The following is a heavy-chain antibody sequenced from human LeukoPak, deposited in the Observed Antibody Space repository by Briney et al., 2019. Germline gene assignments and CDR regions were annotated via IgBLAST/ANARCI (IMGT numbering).Heavy chain of an antibody. CDR1: GYTFANYV. CDR3: ARDSTSGWYSSGNDAFDI. CDR2: ISPYNGNT. Sequence: ASVTVSFKASGYTFANYVLNWVRQAPGQGLECMGWISPYNGNTDYAQKLQGRLSMTTDTSTSTASMELRSLTSDDTALYYCARDSTSGWYSSGNDAFDIWGQGTMVTVSS. J-gene: IGHJ3*02. V-gene: IGHV1-18*01. D-gene: IGHD6-19*01.